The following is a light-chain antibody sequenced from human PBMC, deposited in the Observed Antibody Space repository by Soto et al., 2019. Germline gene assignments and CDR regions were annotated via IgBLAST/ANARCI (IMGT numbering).Light chain of an antibody. CDR3: MHGPHWRT. Sequence: DVVMTQSPLALPVTLGQPASISCRSSQSLVYSDGNTSLNWFQQRPGHAPRRLIYKVSNRDYGVRDRFSGRVSGSDFTLKISRVAAGDVGVYYLMHGPHWRTFGQGTKLEIK. CDR2: KVS. CDR1: QSLVYSDGNTS. J-gene: IGKJ2*02. V-gene: IGKV2-30*01.